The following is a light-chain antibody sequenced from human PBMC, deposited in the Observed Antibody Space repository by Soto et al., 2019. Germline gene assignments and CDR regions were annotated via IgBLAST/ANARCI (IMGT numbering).Light chain of an antibody. J-gene: IGLJ1*01. V-gene: IGLV2-14*01. CDR2: DVS. CDR1: NSDIGIYNY. Sequence: QSALTQPASVSGSPGQSITISCTGTNSDIGIYNYVSWYQQHPGKAPKLMIYDVSNRPSGVSNRFSGSKSGNTASLTISGLRGEEGVVFYCSSYTNSATLEVFGTGTKLTVL. CDR3: SSYTNSATLEV.